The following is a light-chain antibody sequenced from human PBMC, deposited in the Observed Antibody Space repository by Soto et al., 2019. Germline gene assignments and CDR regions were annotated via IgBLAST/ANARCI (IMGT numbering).Light chain of an antibody. CDR1: QSVSNN. Sequence: EVVMTQSPATLSVSPGERATLSCRASQSVSNNLAWYQQKPGQAPRLLIYGASTRATGVSARFSGSGSGTGFTLTINSLQSEDFAVYYCQQYNNWPPLTFGGGTKVEIK. CDR3: QQYNNWPPLT. CDR2: GAS. J-gene: IGKJ4*01. V-gene: IGKV3-15*01.